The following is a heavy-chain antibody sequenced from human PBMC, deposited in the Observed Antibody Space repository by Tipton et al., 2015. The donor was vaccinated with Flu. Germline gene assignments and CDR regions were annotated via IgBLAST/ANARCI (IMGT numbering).Heavy chain of an antibody. J-gene: IGHJ2*01. D-gene: IGHD6-19*01. CDR2: ISSSSSYI. V-gene: IGHV3-21*01. CDR1: GFTFSSYS. CDR3: ARDSVAVAGLYWYFDL. Sequence: SLRLSCAASGFTFSSYSMNWVRQAPGKGLEWVSSISSSSSYIYYADSVKGRFTISRDNAKNSLYLQMNSLRAEDTAVYYCARDSVAVAGLYWYFDLWGRGTLVTVSS.